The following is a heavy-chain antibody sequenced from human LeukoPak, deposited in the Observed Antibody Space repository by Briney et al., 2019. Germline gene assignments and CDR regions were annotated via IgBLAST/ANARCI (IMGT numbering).Heavy chain of an antibody. CDR3: ARGHLTTYCSGGSCYSILSN. V-gene: IGHV1-69*06. CDR1: GGTFSSYA. CDR2: IIPIFGTA. Sequence: GASVKVSCKASGGTFSSYAISWVRQAPGQGLEWMGGIIPIFGTANYAQKFQGRVTITADKSTSTAYMELSSLRSEDTAVYYCARGHLTTYCSGGSCYSILSNWGQRTLVTVSS. J-gene: IGHJ4*02. D-gene: IGHD2-15*01.